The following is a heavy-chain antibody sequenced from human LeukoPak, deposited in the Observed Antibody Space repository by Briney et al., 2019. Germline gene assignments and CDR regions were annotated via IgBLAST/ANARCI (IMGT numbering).Heavy chain of an antibody. CDR1: GGTXXXYA. CDR2: ITPILGIA. J-gene: IGHJ4*02. V-gene: IGHV1-69*04. CDR3: ARDSPGWPFDY. Sequence: GGTXXXYAISWVRQAPGQGLEWMGRITPILGIANYAQKFQGRVTITADKSTSTAYMELSSLRSEDTAVYYCARDSPGWPFDYWGQGTLVTVSS.